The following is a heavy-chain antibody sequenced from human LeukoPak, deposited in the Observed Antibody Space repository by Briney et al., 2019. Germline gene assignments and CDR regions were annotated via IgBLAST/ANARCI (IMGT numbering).Heavy chain of an antibody. CDR3: TRGYQRPDY. D-gene: IGHD2-2*01. CDR2: ISSSSNNI. V-gene: IGHV3-21*01. CDR1: GFTFSTYT. J-gene: IGHJ4*02. Sequence: GGSLRLSCAASGFTFSTYTMNWVRQAPGKGLEWVSSISSSSNNINYADSVKGRFTISRDNAMNSVHLQMNSLRVEDTAVYYCTRGYQRPDYWGQGTLITVSS.